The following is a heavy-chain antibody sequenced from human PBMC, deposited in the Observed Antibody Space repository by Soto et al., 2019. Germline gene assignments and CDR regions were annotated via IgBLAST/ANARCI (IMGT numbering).Heavy chain of an antibody. CDR2: IYYSGST. J-gene: IGHJ4*02. CDR3: ARTSYYYDSSGYYPNFPIDY. V-gene: IGHV4-39*01. D-gene: IGHD3-22*01. CDR1: GGSISSSSYY. Sequence: SETLSLTCTVSGGSISSSSYYWGWIRQPPGKGLEWIGSIYYSGSTYYNPSLKSRVTISVDTSKNQFSLKLSSVTAAGTAVYYCARTSYYYDSSGYYPNFPIDYWGQGTLVTVSS.